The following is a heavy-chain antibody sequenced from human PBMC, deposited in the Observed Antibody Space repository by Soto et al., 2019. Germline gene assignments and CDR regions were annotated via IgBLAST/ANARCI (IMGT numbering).Heavy chain of an antibody. CDR3: AIGGSGDRA. V-gene: IGHV3-30*03. CDR1: GFTFSSYG. Sequence: QVQLVESGGGVVQPGRSLRLSCAASGFTFSSYGMHWVRQAPGKGLEWVAVISYDGSNKYYADSVKGRFTISRDNSKNTLYLQMNSLRAEDTAGYYCAIGGSGDRAWGQGTLVTVSS. CDR2: ISYDGSNK. J-gene: IGHJ4*02. D-gene: IGHD5-18*01.